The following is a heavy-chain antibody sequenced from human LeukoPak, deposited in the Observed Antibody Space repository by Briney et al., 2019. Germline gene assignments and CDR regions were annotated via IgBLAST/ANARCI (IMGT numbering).Heavy chain of an antibody. V-gene: IGHV3-23*01. Sequence: GGSLRLSCAASGFTFSSYAMSWVRQAPGKGLEWVSAISGSGGSTYYADSVKGRFTISRDNSKNTLYLQMNSLRAEDTAVYYCAKGHAETYYYDSSGTYYFGYWGQGTLVTVSS. D-gene: IGHD3-22*01. CDR1: GFTFSSYA. CDR3: AKGHAETYYYDSSGTYYFGY. J-gene: IGHJ4*02. CDR2: ISGSGGST.